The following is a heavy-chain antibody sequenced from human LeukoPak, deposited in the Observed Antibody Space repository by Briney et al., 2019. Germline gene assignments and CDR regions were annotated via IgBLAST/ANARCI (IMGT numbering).Heavy chain of an antibody. CDR1: GFTFDDHP. V-gene: IGHV3-43*02. J-gene: IGHJ4*02. Sequence: PGGSLRLSCGASGFTFDDHPMHWVRQVPGQGLEWVSFISEDGSTTSYADSVKGRFTISRDNSKNSLYLQMNSLRIEDTALYYCAKKSGAPANFDYWGQGALVTVSS. D-gene: IGHD6-13*01. CDR2: ISEDGSTT. CDR3: AKKSGAPANFDY.